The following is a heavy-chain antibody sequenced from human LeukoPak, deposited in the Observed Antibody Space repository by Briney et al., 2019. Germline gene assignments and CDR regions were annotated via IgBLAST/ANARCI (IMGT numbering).Heavy chain of an antibody. Sequence: GGSLRLSCAASGFTFSSYSMNWVRQAPGKGLEWVSSISSRSSYIYYADSVKGRFTISRDNAKNSLYLQMNSLRVEDTAVYYFAREYDSGSYYNFGYWGRGTLVTVSS. V-gene: IGHV3-21*01. J-gene: IGHJ4*02. CDR3: AREYDSGSYYNFGY. CDR2: ISSRSSYI. D-gene: IGHD3-10*01. CDR1: GFTFSSYS.